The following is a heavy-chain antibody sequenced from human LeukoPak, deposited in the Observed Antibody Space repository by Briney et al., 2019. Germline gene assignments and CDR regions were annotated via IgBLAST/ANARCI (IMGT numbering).Heavy chain of an antibody. V-gene: IGHV3-30*18. J-gene: IGHJ4*02. CDR2: ISYDGSNK. CDR3: AKDSRIMITFGGVIAIDY. CDR1: GFTFSSYG. D-gene: IGHD3-16*02. Sequence: PGGSLRLSCAASGFTFSSYGIHWVRQAPGKGLEWLAVISYDGSNKYYADSVKGRFTISRDNSKNTLYLQMNSLRAEDTAVYYCAKDSRIMITFGGVIAIDYWGQGTLVTVSS.